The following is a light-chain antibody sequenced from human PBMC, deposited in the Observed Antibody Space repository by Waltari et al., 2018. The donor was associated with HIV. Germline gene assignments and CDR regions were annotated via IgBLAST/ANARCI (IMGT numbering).Light chain of an antibody. CDR2: DAS. CDR3: QQYDNLPIT. CDR1: QDISNY. J-gene: IGKJ5*01. Sequence: DIQMTPSPSSLSASAGDRVTITCQASQDISNYLNWYQQKPGKAPKLLIYDASNLETGVPSRFSGSGSGTDFTFTISSLQPEDIATYYCQQYDNLPITFGQGTRLETK. V-gene: IGKV1-33*01.